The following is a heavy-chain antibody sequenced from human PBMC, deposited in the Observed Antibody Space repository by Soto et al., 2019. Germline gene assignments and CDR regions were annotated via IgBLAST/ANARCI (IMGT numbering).Heavy chain of an antibody. J-gene: IGHJ4*02. V-gene: IGHV3-33*01. CDR3: ARSVYNYGFDY. CDR2: IWYDGSDK. D-gene: IGHD3-10*01. CDR1: GFTFNNYG. Sequence: GGSLRLSCAASGFTFNNYGIHWVRQAPGKGLEWVAVIWYDGSDKDYADSVKGRFTISRDNSKNTVYLQLNSLRAEDMAVYYCARSVYNYGFDYWGQGTLVTVSS.